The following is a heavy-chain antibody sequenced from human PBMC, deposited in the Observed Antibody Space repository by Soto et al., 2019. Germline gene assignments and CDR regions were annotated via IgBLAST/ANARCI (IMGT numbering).Heavy chain of an antibody. V-gene: IGHV1-18*01. D-gene: IGHD3-3*01. CDR3: ARTLNEWLLGLE. Sequence: QVKLVQSGGEVKKPGASVKISCKASGYTFSSYGISWVRKAPGQGLEWMGWISAYNGNTNYAQKFQGRVTMTTDTSTSTAYMELRRLRSDGTAIYYCARTLNEWLLGLEWGQGTLVTVSS. CDR1: GYTFSSYG. CDR2: ISAYNGNT. J-gene: IGHJ4*02.